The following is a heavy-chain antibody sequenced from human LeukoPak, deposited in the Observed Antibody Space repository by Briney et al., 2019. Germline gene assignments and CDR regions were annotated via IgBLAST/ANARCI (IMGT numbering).Heavy chain of an antibody. J-gene: IGHJ6*04. V-gene: IGHV3-48*01. CDR1: GFTFSSYS. CDR3: ARIWIVPAAIMDV. Sequence: PGGSLRLSCAASGFTFSSYSMNWVRQAPGKGLEWVSHISSSSSTIYYADSVKGRFTISRDNSENALYLQMNSPRAEDTAVYYCARIWIVPAAIMDVWGKETTDTVPT. D-gene: IGHD2-2*02. CDR2: ISSSSSTI.